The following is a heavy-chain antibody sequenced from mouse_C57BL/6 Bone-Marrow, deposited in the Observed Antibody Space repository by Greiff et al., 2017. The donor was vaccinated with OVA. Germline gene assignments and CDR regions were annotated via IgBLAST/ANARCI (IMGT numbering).Heavy chain of an antibody. CDR1: GFTFSSYG. J-gene: IGHJ1*03. CDR3: ARHASSPYWYFDV. D-gene: IGHD1-1*01. Sequence: EVMLVESGGDLVKPGGSLKLSCAASGFTFSSYGMSWVRQTPDKRLEWVATISSGGSYTYYPDSVKGRFTISRDNAKNTLYLQMSSLKSEDTAMYYRARHASSPYWYFDVWGTGTTVTVSS. CDR2: ISSGGSYT. V-gene: IGHV5-6*02.